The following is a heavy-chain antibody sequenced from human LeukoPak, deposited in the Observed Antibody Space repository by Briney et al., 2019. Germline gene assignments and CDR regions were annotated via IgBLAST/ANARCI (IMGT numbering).Heavy chain of an antibody. V-gene: IGHV3-23*01. CDR2: ISDSDGRT. CDR3: EKDVIRGGASHFDY. J-gene: IGHJ4*02. CDR1: GFTFSNYW. D-gene: IGHD3-10*01. Sequence: GGSLRLSCAASGFTFSNYWMSWVRQAPGKGLEWVSAISDSDGRTYYADSVKGRFTISRDNSKNTLYMQMNGLRAEDTAVYYCEKDVIRGGASHFDYWGQGTLVTVSS.